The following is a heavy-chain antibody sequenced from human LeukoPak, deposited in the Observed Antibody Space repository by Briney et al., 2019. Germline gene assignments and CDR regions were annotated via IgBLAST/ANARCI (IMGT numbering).Heavy chain of an antibody. Sequence: SETLSLTCTVSGGSISSRSYYWGWIRQPPGKGLEWIGSIYYSGSTYYNPSLKSRVTISVDTSKNQFSLKLSSVTAADTAVYYCARTVRYFDYWGQGTLVTVSS. CDR2: IYYSGST. J-gene: IGHJ4*02. CDR1: GGSISSRSYY. V-gene: IGHV4-39*01. CDR3: ARTVRYFDY.